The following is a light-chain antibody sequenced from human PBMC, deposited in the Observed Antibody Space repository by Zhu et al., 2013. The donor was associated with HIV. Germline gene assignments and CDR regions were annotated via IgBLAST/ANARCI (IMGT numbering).Light chain of an antibody. J-gene: IGLJ3*02. CDR2: KDT. CDR1: VLSKRY. Sequence: SYELTQPSSVSVSPGQTTTITCSGDVLSKRYARWFQQKPGQAPLLMIYKDTERPSGIPERFSGSKSGTSASLAISGLQSEDEAHYYCAAWDDSLSGPVFGGGTKVTVL. V-gene: IGLV3-27*01. CDR3: AAWDDSLSGPV.